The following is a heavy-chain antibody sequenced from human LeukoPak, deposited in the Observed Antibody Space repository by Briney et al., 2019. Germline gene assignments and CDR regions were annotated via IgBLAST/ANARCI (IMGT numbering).Heavy chain of an antibody. CDR3: ARESKSYDGSGFYHDY. J-gene: IGHJ4*02. CDR1: GGSIRNYF. V-gene: IGHV4-4*07. CDR2: IYTSGST. Sequence: SETLSLTCSVSGGSIRNYFWSWIRQPGGKGLEWIGRIYTSGSTDYNPSLRSRVTMSVDTSRNQFSLKLTSVTAADTAVYYCARESKSYDGSGFYHDYGGQGTLVAVSS. D-gene: IGHD3-22*01.